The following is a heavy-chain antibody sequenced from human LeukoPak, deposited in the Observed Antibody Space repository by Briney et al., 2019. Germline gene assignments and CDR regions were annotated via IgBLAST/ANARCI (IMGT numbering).Heavy chain of an antibody. CDR1: GGSFSGYY. CDR2: INHSGST. Sequence: PSETLSLTCADYGGSFSGYYWSWIRQPPGKGLEWIGEINHSGSTNYNPSLKSRVTISVDTSKNQFSLKLSSVTAADTAVYYCARGRPWSYYYMDVWGKGTTVTVSS. J-gene: IGHJ6*03. V-gene: IGHV4-34*01. CDR3: ARGRPWSYYYMDV. D-gene: IGHD2-8*02.